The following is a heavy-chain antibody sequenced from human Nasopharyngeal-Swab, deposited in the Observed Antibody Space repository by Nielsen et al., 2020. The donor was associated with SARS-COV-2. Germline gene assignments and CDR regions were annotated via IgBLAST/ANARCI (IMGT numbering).Heavy chain of an antibody. CDR1: GFTFSSYA. J-gene: IGHJ5*02. CDR3: AKDEAYYDFWSGTGVFGWFDP. D-gene: IGHD3-3*01. V-gene: IGHV3-23*01. CDR2: ISGSGGST. Sequence: GESLKISCAASGFTFSSYAMSWVRPAPGKGLEWVSAISGSGGSTYYADSVKGRFTISRDNSKNTLYLQMNSLRAEDTAVYYCAKDEAYYDFWSGTGVFGWFDPWGQGTLVTVSS.